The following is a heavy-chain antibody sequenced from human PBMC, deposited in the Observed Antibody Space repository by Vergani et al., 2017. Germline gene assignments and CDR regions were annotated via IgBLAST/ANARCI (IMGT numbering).Heavy chain of an antibody. Sequence: EVQLVESGGGLVPPGRSLRLSCAASGFTFSACPMTWVRQAPGKGLGWVSAISARYPSTYYADSVKGRFTISRDNSKNMLYLQMNSLRAKDTAVYYCARLSYDTTPYLQGGYDCWGQGTLVSVSS. D-gene: IGHD3-22*01. CDR1: GFTFSACP. CDR2: ISARYPST. CDR3: ARLSYDTTPYLQGGYDC. J-gene: IGHJ4*02. V-gene: IGHV3-23*04.